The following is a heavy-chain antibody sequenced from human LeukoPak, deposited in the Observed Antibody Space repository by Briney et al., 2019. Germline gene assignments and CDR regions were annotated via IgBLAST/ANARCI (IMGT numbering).Heavy chain of an antibody. V-gene: IGHV3-21*01. CDR1: GFTFRSYS. CDR2: ISSGSYI. D-gene: IGHD6-19*01. CDR3: AKYISVWYGIDY. Sequence: GGSLRLSCAASGFTFRSYSMNWVRQAPGKGLEWVSSISSGSYIYYADSVKGRFTISRDNAKNSLYLQMNSLRAEDTAVYYCAKYISVWYGIDYWGQGTLVTVSS. J-gene: IGHJ4*02.